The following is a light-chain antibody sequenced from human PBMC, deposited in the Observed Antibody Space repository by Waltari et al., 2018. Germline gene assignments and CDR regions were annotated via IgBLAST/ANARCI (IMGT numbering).Light chain of an antibody. Sequence: VLTQSPGTLSLSPGDRASLSCKASQRIGKNYLAWYQQKPGQAPRLLIFGASSRAAGIPDRFSGSGSGTDFTLTISRLEPEDFAVYYCQQYGSSVLYTFGQGTKLEIK. CDR1: QRIGKNY. CDR3: QQYGSSVLYT. V-gene: IGKV3-20*01. J-gene: IGKJ2*01. CDR2: GAS.